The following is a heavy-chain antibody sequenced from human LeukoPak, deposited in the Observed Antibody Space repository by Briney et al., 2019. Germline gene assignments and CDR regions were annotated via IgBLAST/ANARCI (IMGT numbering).Heavy chain of an antibody. V-gene: IGHV3-66*01. CDR1: GFTVSSNY. J-gene: IGHJ3*02. D-gene: IGHD4-17*01. CDR3: ARATTVTHDAFDI. CDR2: IYSGGST. Sequence: GGSLRLSCAASGFTVSSNYMSWVRQAPGKGLEWVSVIYSGGSTYYADSVKGRFTISRDNSKNTLYLQMNSLRAEDTAVYYCARATTVTHDAFDIWGQGTMVTVSS.